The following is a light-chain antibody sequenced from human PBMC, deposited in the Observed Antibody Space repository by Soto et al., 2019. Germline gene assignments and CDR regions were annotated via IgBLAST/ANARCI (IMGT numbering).Light chain of an antibody. J-gene: IGKJ2*02. CDR2: GAS. Sequence: EIVMTQSPATLSVSPGKRATLSCRASQSVSSNLAWYQQKPGQAPRLLIYGASTRATGIPARFSGSGSGTEFTLTISRLQSEDFAVYYCQKYNNWPPFGTFGQGTKLEIK. CDR3: QKYNNWPPFGT. CDR1: QSVSSN. V-gene: IGKV3-15*01.